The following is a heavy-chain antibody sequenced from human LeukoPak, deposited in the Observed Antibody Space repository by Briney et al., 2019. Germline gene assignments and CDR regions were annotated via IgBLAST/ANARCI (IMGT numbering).Heavy chain of an antibody. CDR3: ARVPDADYGSGWFDS. CDR2: IYNSGST. V-gene: IGHV4-59*01. CDR1: GASIRSYY. J-gene: IGHJ5*01. D-gene: IGHD4-17*01. Sequence: KSSETLSLTCTVSGASIRSYYWTWIRQPPGKGLEWIGYIYNSGSTDYNPSLKSRVTMSLDTSKNQFSLKLTSVNTADTAVYYCARVPDADYGSGWFDSWGQGTLVSVSS.